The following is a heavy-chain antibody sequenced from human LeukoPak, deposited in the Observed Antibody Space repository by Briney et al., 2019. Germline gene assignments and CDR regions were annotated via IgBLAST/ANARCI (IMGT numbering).Heavy chain of an antibody. D-gene: IGHD5-24*01. CDR2: IYATET. J-gene: IGHJ4*02. Sequence: SETLSLTCNVSGASISDYYWSWIRQSAGKGLEWIGRIYATETDFNPSLKSRLTMSIDTSKNQFSLKLRSVTAADTGVYYCARHQGWLQWEYWGQGILVTVSS. V-gene: IGHV4-4*07. CDR1: GASISDYY. CDR3: ARHQGWLQWEY.